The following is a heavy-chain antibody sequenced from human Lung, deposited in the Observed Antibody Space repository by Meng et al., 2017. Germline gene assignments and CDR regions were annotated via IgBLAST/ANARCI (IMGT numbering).Heavy chain of an antibody. D-gene: IGHD6-13*01. CDR2: ISDGGNT. V-gene: IGHV4-39*07. J-gene: IGHJ4*02. CDR3: ARVKYSSSWYLDF. CDR1: VGYISSSSYY. Sequence: LPLSGLGLEQPYETLSLPCPLSVGYISSSSYYWGWIRQPPGKGLEWIGSISDGGNTYYNPSLQNRVSISVDTSKNQFSLKLRSVTAADTAVYYCARVKYSSSWYLDFWGQGALVTVSS.